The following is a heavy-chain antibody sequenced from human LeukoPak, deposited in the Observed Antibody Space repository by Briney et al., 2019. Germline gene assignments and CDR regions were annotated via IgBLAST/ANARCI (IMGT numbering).Heavy chain of an antibody. CDR3: ARMPLSTSTGEPIHH. D-gene: IGHD7-27*01. J-gene: IGHJ5*02. V-gene: IGHV1-2*02. CDR1: GYTFTGYY. CDR2: INPNSGGT. Sequence: GASVKVSCKASGYTFTGYYMHWARQAPGQGLEWMGWINPNSGGTNYAQKFQGRVTMTRDTSISTAYMELSRLRSDDTAVYYCARMPLSTSTGEPIHHWGQGTLVTVSS.